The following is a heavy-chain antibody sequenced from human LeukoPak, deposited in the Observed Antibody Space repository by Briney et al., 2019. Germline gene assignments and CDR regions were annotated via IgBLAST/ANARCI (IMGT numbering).Heavy chain of an antibody. V-gene: IGHV3-23*01. J-gene: IGHJ4*02. D-gene: IGHD3-9*01. Sequence: PGGSLRLSCAASGFAFSSYAMSCVRQAPGKGLEWPSATSSSASNTNYPDSVKGRFTISRDKSKNTLFLQMSSLSADDTAVYYGAKARTFYDFLTGYLDFDFWGQGTLVTVSS. CDR2: TSSSASNT. CDR3: AKARTFYDFLTGYLDFDF. CDR1: GFAFSSYA.